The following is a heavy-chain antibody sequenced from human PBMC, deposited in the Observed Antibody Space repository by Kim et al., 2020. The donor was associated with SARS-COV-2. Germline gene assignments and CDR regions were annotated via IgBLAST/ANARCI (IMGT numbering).Heavy chain of an antibody. D-gene: IGHD1-26*01. CDR3: ARGVGATDAFDI. J-gene: IGHJ3*02. V-gene: IGHV1-2*02. Sequence: NYAQKVQGRVTMTRDTSISTAYMELSRLRSDDTAVYYCARGVGATDAFDIWGQGTMVTVSS.